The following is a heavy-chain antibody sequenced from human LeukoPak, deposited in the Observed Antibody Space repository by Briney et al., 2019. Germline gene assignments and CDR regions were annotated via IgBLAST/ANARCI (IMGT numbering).Heavy chain of an antibody. CDR3: ARDYWWNYDY. CDR1: GFTFSDYA. J-gene: IGHJ4*02. V-gene: IGHV3-30-3*01. CDR2: ISKDGSDK. Sequence: PGRSLRLSCAASGFTFSDYAMHWVRQAPGKGLEWVAVISKDGSDKYYPGSVRGRFTISRDNSKNTIYLQMDSLRVEDTAIYYCARDYWWNYDYWGQGTLVTVSS. D-gene: IGHD1-7*01.